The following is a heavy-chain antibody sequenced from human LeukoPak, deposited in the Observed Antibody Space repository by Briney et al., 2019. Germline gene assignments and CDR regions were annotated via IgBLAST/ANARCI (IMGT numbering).Heavy chain of an antibody. CDR2: INSDGRTT. V-gene: IGHV3-74*01. Sequence: GGSLRLSCAASGFTFSNNWMHWVRQAPGKGLVWVSRINSDGRTTTYADSVKGRFTISRDNAKNSLYLQIHSLRGEDTAFYYCARDRPSGYYFDLWGQGTLVTVSS. CDR1: GFTFSNNW. D-gene: IGHD3-10*01. J-gene: IGHJ4*02. CDR3: ARDRPSGYYFDL.